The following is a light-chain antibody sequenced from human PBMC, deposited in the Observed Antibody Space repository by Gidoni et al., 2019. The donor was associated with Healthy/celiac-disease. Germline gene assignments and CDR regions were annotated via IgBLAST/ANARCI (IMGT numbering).Light chain of an antibody. CDR1: QDISNY. Sequence: DIQMTQSPSSLSASVGDRVTSTCQASQDISNYLNWYQQKPGKAPKLLIYDASNLETGVPSRFSGSGSGTDFTFTISSLQPEDIATYYCQQYDNLLPLTFGGGTKVEIK. J-gene: IGKJ4*01. CDR2: DAS. V-gene: IGKV1-33*01. CDR3: QQYDNLLPLT.